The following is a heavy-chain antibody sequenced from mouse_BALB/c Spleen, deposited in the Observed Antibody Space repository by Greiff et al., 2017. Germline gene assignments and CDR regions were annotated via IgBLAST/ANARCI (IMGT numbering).Heavy chain of an antibody. Sequence: EVKVVESGGGLVKPGGSLKLSCAASGFTFSDYYMYWVRQTPEKRLEWVATISDGGSYTYYPDSVKGRFTISRDNAKNKLYLQMSSLKSEDTAMYYCARGGSSDWYFDVWGAGTPVTVSS. CDR1: GFTFSDYY. CDR3: ARGGSSDWYFDV. J-gene: IGHJ1*01. D-gene: IGHD1-1*01. CDR2: ISDGGSYT. V-gene: IGHV5-4*02.